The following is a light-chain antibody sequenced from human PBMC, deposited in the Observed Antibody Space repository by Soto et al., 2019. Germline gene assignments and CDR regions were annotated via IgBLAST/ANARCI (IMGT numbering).Light chain of an antibody. CDR1: QSISFW. J-gene: IGKJ2*03. V-gene: IGKV1-5*01. CDR2: DAS. CDR3: QQYNSFAPYS. Sequence: DIQMTQSPSTLSASVGDRVTITCRSSQSISFWLAWYQQKPGKAPQLLIYDASTLYSGVPSRFSGSRSWTEVTLTISSLQPADFASYYCQQYNSFAPYSFGQGTKLEI.